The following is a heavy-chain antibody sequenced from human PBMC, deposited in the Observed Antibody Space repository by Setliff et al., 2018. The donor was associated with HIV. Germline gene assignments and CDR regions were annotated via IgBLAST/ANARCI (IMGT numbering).Heavy chain of an antibody. V-gene: IGHV4-59*08. CDR1: GGSIRSYY. Sequence: PSETLSLTCTVSGGSIRSYYWSWIRQPPGKGLEWIGYIYYSGSTNYNPSLKSRVTISGDTSKNHVSLKLTSVTAADTAVYYCARLWAYYDRSGRTAFDVWGQGTMVTVSS. CDR2: IYYSGST. CDR3: ARLWAYYDRSGRTAFDV. D-gene: IGHD3-22*01. J-gene: IGHJ3*01.